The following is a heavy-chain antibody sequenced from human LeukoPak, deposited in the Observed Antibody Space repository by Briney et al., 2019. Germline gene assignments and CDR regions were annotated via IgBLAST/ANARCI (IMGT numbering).Heavy chain of an antibody. V-gene: IGHV3-53*01. CDR2: IYSGGST. CDR1: GFTVSSNY. CDR3: ARGWEDYGMDV. D-gene: IGHD1-26*01. Sequence: GGSLRLSCAASGFTVSSNYMSWVRQAPGKGLEWVSVIYSGGSTCYADSVKGRFTISRDNSKNTLYLQMNSLRAEDTAVYYCARGWEDYGMDVWGQGTTVTVSS. J-gene: IGHJ6*02.